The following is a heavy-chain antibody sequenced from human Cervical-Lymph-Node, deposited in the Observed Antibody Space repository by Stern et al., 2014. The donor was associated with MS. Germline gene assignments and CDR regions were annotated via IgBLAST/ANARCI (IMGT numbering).Heavy chain of an antibody. CDR1: GYSFTTYD. CDR2: VNPNSGNA. D-gene: IGHD1-26*01. Sequence: VQLLESGAEVRKPGASVKVSCKASGYSFTTYDINWVRQAAGQGLEWMGWVNPNSGNAGYAQKFRGRVTMTRDTSINTAYMELSSLTNEDTAMYYCARKRVGGDYDFWGQGTLVTVTS. CDR3: ARKRVGGDYDF. J-gene: IGHJ4*02. V-gene: IGHV1-8*01.